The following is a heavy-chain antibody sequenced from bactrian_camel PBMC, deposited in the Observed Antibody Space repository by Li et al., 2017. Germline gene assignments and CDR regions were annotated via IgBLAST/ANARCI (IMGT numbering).Heavy chain of an antibody. CDR1: PRTYSNNC. V-gene: IGHV3S54*01. Sequence: HVQLVESGGGSVQAGGSLRLSCTTSPRTYSNNCIGWFRQAPEKQREGVAAINTGGGDTTYYAVSVKGRFIISRDNAKNTVYLQMNSLKPEDTAMYYCALQYGDNSWEYWGQGTQVTVS. D-gene: IGHD6*01. CDR2: INTGGGDTT. J-gene: IGHJ4*01. CDR3: ALQYGDNSWEY.